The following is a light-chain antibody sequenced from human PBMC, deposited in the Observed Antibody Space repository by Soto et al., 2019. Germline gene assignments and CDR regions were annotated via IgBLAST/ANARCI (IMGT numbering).Light chain of an antibody. V-gene: IGLV1-47*01. CDR1: SSNIGSNY. J-gene: IGLJ1*01. Sequence: QSVLTQPPSASGTPGQRVTISCSGRSSNIGSNYVYWYQQLPGTAPKLLMYRNNRRPSGVPDRFSGSKSGTSASLAISGLRSEDEADNYCASWDNSLNAFYVFGTGTKVPVL. CDR2: RNN. CDR3: ASWDNSLNAFYV.